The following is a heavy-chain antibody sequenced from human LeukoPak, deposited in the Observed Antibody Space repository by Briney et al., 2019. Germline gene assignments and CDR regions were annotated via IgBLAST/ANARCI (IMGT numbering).Heavy chain of an antibody. V-gene: IGHV1-69*13. CDR3: ARTLYSGSYYRFDY. Sequence: VASVKVSCKASGGTFSSYAISWVRQAPGQGLEWMGGIIPIFGTANYAQKFQGRVTITADESTSTAYMELGSLRSEDTAVYYCARTLYSGSYYRFDYWGQGTLVTVSS. J-gene: IGHJ4*02. CDR2: IIPIFGTA. CDR1: GGTFSSYA. D-gene: IGHD1-26*01.